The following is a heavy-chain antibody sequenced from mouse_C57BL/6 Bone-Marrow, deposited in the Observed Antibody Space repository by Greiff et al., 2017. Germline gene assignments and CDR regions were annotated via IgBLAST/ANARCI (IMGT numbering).Heavy chain of an antibody. J-gene: IGHJ4*01. V-gene: IGHV1-69*01. Sequence: QVQLKQPGAELVMPGASVQLSCKASGYTFTSYWMHWVKQRPGQGLEWIGEIDPSDSYTNYNQKFKGKSTLTVDKSSSTAYMQLSSLTSEDSAVYYCASPYDYDGYAMDYWGQGTSVTVSS. CDR2: IDPSDSYT. CDR3: ASPYDYDGYAMDY. D-gene: IGHD2-4*01. CDR1: GYTFTSYW.